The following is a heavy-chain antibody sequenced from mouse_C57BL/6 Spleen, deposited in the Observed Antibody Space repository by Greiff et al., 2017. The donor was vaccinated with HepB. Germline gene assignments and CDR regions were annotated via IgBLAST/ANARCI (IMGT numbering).Heavy chain of an antibody. D-gene: IGHD1-1*01. V-gene: IGHV5-9*01. CDR2: ISGGGGNT. CDR3: ARIPSITAGVATNGNWYCDV. CDR1: GFTFSSYT. J-gene: IGHJ1*03. Sequence: EVQRVESGGGLVKPGGSLKLSCAASGFTFSSYTMSWVRQTPEKRLEWVATISGGGGNTYYPDSVKGRFTISRDKAKNTMYLQMSSLRSEDTALYYCARIPSITAGVATNGNWYCDVWGTGTTVTVSS.